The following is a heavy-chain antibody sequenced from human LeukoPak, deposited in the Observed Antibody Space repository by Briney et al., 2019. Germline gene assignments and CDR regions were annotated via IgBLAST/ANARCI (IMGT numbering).Heavy chain of an antibody. CDR3: ANTHCDSSPIVWNF. Sequence: GGSLRLSCAASGFTFSSYGMHWVRQAPGKGLEWVAVISYDGSNKYYADSVKGRFTISRDNSKNTLYLQMNSLRAGDTAVYYCANTHCDSSPIVWNFWGQGTLVTVSS. CDR2: ISYDGSNK. CDR1: GFTFSSYG. D-gene: IGHD6-6*01. V-gene: IGHV3-30*18. J-gene: IGHJ4*02.